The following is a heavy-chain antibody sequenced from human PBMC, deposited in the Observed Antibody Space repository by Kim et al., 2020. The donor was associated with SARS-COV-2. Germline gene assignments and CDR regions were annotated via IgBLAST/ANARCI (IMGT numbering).Heavy chain of an antibody. CDR2: SI. D-gene: IGHD2-21*01. CDR3: ARDVMAASDY. V-gene: IGHV3-48*03. Sequence: SIYYADSVRGRFTISRDNARDSLFLQMNTLRGEDTGIYYCARDVMAASDYWGQGTLVTVSS. J-gene: IGHJ4*02.